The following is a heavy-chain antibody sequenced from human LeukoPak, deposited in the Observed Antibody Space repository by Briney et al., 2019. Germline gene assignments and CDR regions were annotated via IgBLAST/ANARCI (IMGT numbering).Heavy chain of an antibody. V-gene: IGHV3-7*01. Sequence: PGGSLRLSCAASGFTFSSYWMNWVRQAPGKGLEWVANIKQDGNEKYYVDSVKGRFTISRDNAKNSLYLQMNSLRAEDTAVCYCTRGASNAFDIWGQGTMVTVSS. J-gene: IGHJ3*02. CDR1: GFTFSSYW. CDR3: TRGASNAFDI. CDR2: IKQDGNEK. D-gene: IGHD2/OR15-2a*01.